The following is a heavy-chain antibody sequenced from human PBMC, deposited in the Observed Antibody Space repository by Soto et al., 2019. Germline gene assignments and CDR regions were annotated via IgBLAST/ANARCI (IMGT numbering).Heavy chain of an antibody. V-gene: IGHV4-34*01. J-gene: IGHJ6*02. CDR2: INHSGST. CDR3: ASWYYYYGMDV. CDR1: GGSFSGYY. Sequence: PSETLSLTCAVYGGSFSGYYWSWIRQPPGKGLEWIGEINHSGSTNYNPSLKSRVTISVDTSKNQFSLKLSSVTAADTAVYYCASWYYYYGMDVWGQGTTVTSP.